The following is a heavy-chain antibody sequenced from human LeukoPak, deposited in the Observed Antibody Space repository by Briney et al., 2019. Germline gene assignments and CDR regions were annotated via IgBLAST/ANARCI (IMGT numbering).Heavy chain of an antibody. Sequence: ASVKASCKASGYTFTGYYMHWVRQAPGQGLERMGWINPNSGGTNYAQKFQGRVTMTRDTSISTAYMELSRLRSDDTAVYYCARASFWESPINWFAPWGQGTLVTVSS. CDR1: GYTFTGYY. V-gene: IGHV1-2*02. CDR3: ARASFWESPINWFAP. CDR2: INPNSGGT. J-gene: IGHJ5*02. D-gene: IGHD3-16*01.